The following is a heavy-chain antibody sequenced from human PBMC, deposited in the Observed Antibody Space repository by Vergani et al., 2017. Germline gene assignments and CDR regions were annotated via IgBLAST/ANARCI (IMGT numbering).Heavy chain of an antibody. V-gene: IGHV1-69*01. J-gene: IGHJ6*02. Sequence: QVQLVQSGAEVKKPGSSVKVSCKASGGTFSSYAISWVRQAPGQGLEWMGGIIPIFGTANYAQKFQGRVTITADESTSTAYMELSSLRSEDTAVYYWARATAAAGRDYYYGMDVWGQGTTVTVSS. CDR2: IIPIFGTA. D-gene: IGHD6-13*01. CDR3: ARATAAAGRDYYYGMDV. CDR1: GGTFSSYA.